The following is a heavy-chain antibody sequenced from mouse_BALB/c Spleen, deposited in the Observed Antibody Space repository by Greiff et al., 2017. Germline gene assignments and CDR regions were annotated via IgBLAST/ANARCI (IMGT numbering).Heavy chain of an antibody. CDR3: ARGVYYYGSSIFFAY. D-gene: IGHD1-1*01. CDR1: GYSITSDYA. Sequence: EVKLVESGPGLVKPSQSLSLTCTVTGYSITSDYAWNWIRQFPGNKLEWMGYISYSGSTSYNPSLKSRISITRDTSKNQFFLQLNSVTTEDTATYYCARGVYYYGSSIFFAYWGQGTLVTVSA. CDR2: ISYSGST. V-gene: IGHV3-2*02. J-gene: IGHJ3*01.